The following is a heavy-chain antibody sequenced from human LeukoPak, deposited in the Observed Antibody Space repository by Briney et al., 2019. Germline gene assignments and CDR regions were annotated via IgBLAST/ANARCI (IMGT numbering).Heavy chain of an antibody. D-gene: IGHD1-26*01. CDR3: AREEWELYSYGMDV. J-gene: IGHJ6*02. Sequence: PGGSLRLSCAASGFTFSDYYMGWIRQAPGKGLEWVSYISSSGSTIYYADSVKGRFTISRDNAKNSLYLQMNSLRAEDTAVYYCAREEWELYSYGMDVWGQGTTVTVSS. CDR1: GFTFSDYY. CDR2: ISSSGSTI. V-gene: IGHV3-11*01.